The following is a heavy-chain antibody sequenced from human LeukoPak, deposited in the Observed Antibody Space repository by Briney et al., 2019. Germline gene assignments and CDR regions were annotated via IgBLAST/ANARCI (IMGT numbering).Heavy chain of an antibody. CDR3: ARHVPSSGWY. CDR1: GYRFTSYW. J-gene: IGHJ4*02. Sequence: GESLKISCKGSGYRFTSYWIGWVRQMPGKGLEWMGIIYPRDSDTRYNPSFQGQVTISVDKAISTAYLQWSSLKASDTAMYYCARHVPSSGWYWGQGTLVTVSS. CDR2: IYPRDSDT. D-gene: IGHD6-19*01. V-gene: IGHV5-51*01.